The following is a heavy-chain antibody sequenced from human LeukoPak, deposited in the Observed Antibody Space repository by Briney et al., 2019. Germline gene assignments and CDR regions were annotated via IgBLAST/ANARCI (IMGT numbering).Heavy chain of an antibody. CDR1: GFRFSAYG. CDR3: ARSQSSSLIDY. V-gene: IGHV3-33*01. Sequence: GGSLRLSCAASGFRFSAYGVPWVRQAPGKGLEWVAVIWYDGSSKDYADSVKGRFTFSRDNSKNTLYLQMNSLTVEDTAVYCCARSQSSSLIDYWGQGTLVTVSS. CDR2: IWYDGSSK. J-gene: IGHJ4*02. D-gene: IGHD6-13*01.